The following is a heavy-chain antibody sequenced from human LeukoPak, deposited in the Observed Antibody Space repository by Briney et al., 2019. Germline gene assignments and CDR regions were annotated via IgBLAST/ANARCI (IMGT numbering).Heavy chain of an antibody. D-gene: IGHD3-3*01. CDR2: ISGSGGST. CDR3: AKSLEPQRRFLEWLPYDHFDY. Sequence: GGSLRLSCAASGFTFSRNSMNWVRQAPGKGLEWVSAISGSGGSTYYADSVKGRFTISRDNSKNTLYLQMNSLRAEDTAVYYCAKSLEPQRRFLEWLPYDHFDYWGQGTLVTVSS. V-gene: IGHV3-23*01. J-gene: IGHJ4*02. CDR1: GFTFSRNS.